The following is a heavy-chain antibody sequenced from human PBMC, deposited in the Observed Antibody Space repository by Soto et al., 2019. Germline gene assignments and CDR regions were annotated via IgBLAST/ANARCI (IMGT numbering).Heavy chain of an antibody. J-gene: IGHJ4*02. D-gene: IGHD3-16*02. CDR2: ISYDGSDK. CDR3: ARDAYDYVWWSYRRLSNFDY. CDR1: EFTFSSYA. Sequence: QVQLVESGGGVVQPGRSLRLSCAASEFTFSSYAMHWVRQAPGKGLEWVALISYDGSDKYYADSVKGRFTISRDNSRNALNLQMNSLRAEDTAVYYCARDAYDYVWWSYRRLSNFDYWGQGTLVTVSS. V-gene: IGHV3-30-3*01.